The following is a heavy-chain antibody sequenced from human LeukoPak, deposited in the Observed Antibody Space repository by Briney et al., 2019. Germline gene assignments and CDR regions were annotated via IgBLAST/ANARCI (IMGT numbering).Heavy chain of an antibody. CDR1: GGSISSYY. CDR3: ARDADFWSGRGPYYMDV. J-gene: IGHJ6*03. V-gene: IGHV4-4*07. CDR2: IYTSGST. D-gene: IGHD3-3*01. Sequence: SETLSLTCTVSGGSISSYYWSWIRQPAGKGLEWIGRIYTSGSTNYNPSLKSRVTMSVDTSKNQFSLKLSSVTAGDTAVYYCARDADFWSGRGPYYMDVWGKGTTVTVSS.